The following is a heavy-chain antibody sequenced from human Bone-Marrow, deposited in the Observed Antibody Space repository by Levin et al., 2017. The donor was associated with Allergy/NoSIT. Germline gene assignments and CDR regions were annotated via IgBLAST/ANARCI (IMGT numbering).Heavy chain of an antibody. V-gene: IGHV4-34*01. CDR1: GGSFSDDQ. CDR3: ARVSKNYYFYYMDV. J-gene: IGHJ6*03. CDR2: IKHSGST. Sequence: SETLSLTCAVYGGSFSDDQWGWIRQAPGRGLEWIGEIKHSGSTNYNPSLKSRVTLSLDTSKNPFSLNLTSVTAADTALYFCARVSKNYYFYYMDVWGEGSTVTVSS.